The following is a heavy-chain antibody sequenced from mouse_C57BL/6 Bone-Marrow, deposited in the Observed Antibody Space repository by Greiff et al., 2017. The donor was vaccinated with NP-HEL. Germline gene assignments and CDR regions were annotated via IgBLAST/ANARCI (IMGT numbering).Heavy chain of an antibody. CDR1: GYTFTSYG. Sequence: QVQLQQSGAELARPGASVKLSCKASGYTFTSYGISWVKQRPGQGLEWIGEIYPRSGNTYYNAKFKGKATLTADKSSSTEYMELRILTSEDSAVNFCARWGTRYYFDYWGQGTTLTVSS. J-gene: IGHJ2*01. V-gene: IGHV1-81*01. CDR3: ARWGTRYYFDY. CDR2: IYPRSGNT.